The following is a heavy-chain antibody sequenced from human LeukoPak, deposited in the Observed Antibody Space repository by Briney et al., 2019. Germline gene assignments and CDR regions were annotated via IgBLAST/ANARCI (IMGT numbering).Heavy chain of an antibody. D-gene: IGHD2-15*01. CDR2: IYYSGST. J-gene: IGHJ4*02. V-gene: IGHV4-59*01. CDR1: GGSISSYY. CDR3: ASAYRSGGSCYFDY. Sequence: PSETLSLTCTVSGGSISSYYWSWIRQPPGKGLEWIGYIYYSGSTNYNPSLKSRVTISVDTSKNQFSLKLSSVTAADTAVYYCASAYRSGGSCYFDYWGQGTLVTVSS.